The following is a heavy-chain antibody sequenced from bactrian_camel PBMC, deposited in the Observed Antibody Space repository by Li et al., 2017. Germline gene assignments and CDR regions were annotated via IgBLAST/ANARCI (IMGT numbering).Heavy chain of an antibody. CDR2: INVGGGIT. V-gene: IGHV3S42*01. D-gene: IGHD3*01. CDR1: GFTFSNYA. J-gene: IGHJ4*01. CDR3: ANLGAYLPGLG. Sequence: VQLVESGGGSVQAGGSLRLSCAVSGFTFSNYAMTWVRQAPGKGLEWISTINVGGGITVYADSVKGRFAASRDNARNTLYLQLNSLTTDDTAMYYCANLGAYLPGLGWGQGTQVTVS.